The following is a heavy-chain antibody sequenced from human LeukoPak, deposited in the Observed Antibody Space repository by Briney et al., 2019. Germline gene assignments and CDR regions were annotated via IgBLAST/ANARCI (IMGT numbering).Heavy chain of an antibody. J-gene: IGHJ4*02. D-gene: IGHD6-6*01. CDR3: ARHRAYSSSSPFDY. CDR2: ICYTGST. CDR1: GGSISSLY. V-gene: IGHV4-59*08. Sequence: SETLSLTCSVSGGSISSLYWSWIRQPPGKGLEWIGYICYTGSTNYNPSLKGRVTMFVDMSKNQFSLRLSSVTAADTAVYYCARHRAYSSSSPFDYWGQGTLVTVSS.